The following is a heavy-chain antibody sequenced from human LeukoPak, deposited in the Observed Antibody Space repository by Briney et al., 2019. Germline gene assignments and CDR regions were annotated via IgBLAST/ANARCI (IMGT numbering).Heavy chain of an antibody. D-gene: IGHD2-2*02. CDR2: IYYSGST. J-gene: IGHJ5*02. V-gene: IGHV4-61*01. Sequence: SETLSLTCTVSGGSVSSGSYYWSWIRQPPGKGLEWIGYIYYSGSTNYNPSLKSRVTISVDTSKNQFSLKLSSVTAADTAVYYCARGPLIRYCSSTSCHRNWFDPWGQGTLVTVSS. CDR3: ARGPLIRYCSSTSCHRNWFDP. CDR1: GGSVSSGSYY.